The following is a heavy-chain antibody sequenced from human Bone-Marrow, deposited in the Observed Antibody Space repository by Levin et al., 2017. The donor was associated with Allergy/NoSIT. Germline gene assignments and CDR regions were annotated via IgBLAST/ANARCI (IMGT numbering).Heavy chain of an antibody. CDR2: IDPSSNLI. Sequence: AGESLKISCAASGFSFSSHEMNWVRQAPGKGLEWLSFIDPSSNLIYYADSVRGRFTISRDNAKKSLHLQMNSLRAEDTAVYYCVREALNDVRGGPLDYWGQGILVTVSS. CDR1: GFSFSSHE. V-gene: IGHV3-48*03. CDR3: VREALNDVRGGPLDY. D-gene: IGHD1-1*01. J-gene: IGHJ4*02.